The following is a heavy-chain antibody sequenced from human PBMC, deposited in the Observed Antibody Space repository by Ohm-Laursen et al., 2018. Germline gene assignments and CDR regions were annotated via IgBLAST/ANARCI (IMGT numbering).Heavy chain of an antibody. CDR3: AKDAFAGFSGSWASDF. Sequence: SVKVSCKASGYTFTDYYMHWVRQAPGQGLEWMGWINPKSGGTNYAQKFQGRVTMTRDTSIRTAYMELTRLRSDDTAVYYCAKDAFAGFSGSWASDFWGQGTLVTVSS. D-gene: IGHD6-13*01. V-gene: IGHV1-2*02. J-gene: IGHJ4*02. CDR2: INPKSGGT. CDR1: GYTFTDYY.